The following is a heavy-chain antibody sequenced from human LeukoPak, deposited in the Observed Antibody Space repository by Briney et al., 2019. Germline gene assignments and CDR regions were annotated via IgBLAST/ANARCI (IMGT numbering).Heavy chain of an antibody. CDR1: GGSISSYY. J-gene: IGHJ4*02. V-gene: IGHV4-59*01. CDR3: AASQRGGSTSCHDY. CDR2: IYYSGST. D-gene: IGHD2-2*01. Sequence: PSETLSLTCTVSGGSISSYYCSWIRQPPGKGLEWIGYIYYSGSTNQNPSLKSRVTISVDTSKNQFSLKLSSVTAADTAVYCCAASQRGGSTSCHDYWGQGTLVTVSS.